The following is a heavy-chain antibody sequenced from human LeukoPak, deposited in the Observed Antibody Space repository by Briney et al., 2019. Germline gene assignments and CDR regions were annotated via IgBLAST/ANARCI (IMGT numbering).Heavy chain of an antibody. Sequence: SETLSLTCTVSGCSISSYYWSWIRQPAGKGLEWIGRIYTSGSTNYNPSLKSRATISVDKSKNLFSLKLSSVTAADTAVYYCARVATIFGVVTDAFDIWGQGTMVTVSS. J-gene: IGHJ3*02. D-gene: IGHD3-3*01. CDR2: IYTSGST. CDR3: ARVATIFGVVTDAFDI. V-gene: IGHV4-4*07. CDR1: GCSISSYY.